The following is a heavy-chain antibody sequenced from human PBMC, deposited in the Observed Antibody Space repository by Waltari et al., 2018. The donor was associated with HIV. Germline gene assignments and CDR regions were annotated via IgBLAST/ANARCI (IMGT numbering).Heavy chain of an antibody. CDR2: INHSGST. Sequence: QVQLQQWGAGLLKPSETLSLTCAVSGGSFSGYYWSWIRQPPGKGLEWIGEINHSGSTNYNPSLKSRVTISVDTSKNQFSLKLSSVTAADTAVYYCARAPYCGGDCSDYWGQGTLVTVSS. V-gene: IGHV4-34*01. D-gene: IGHD2-21*01. J-gene: IGHJ4*02. CDR3: ARAPYCGGDCSDY. CDR1: GGSFSGYY.